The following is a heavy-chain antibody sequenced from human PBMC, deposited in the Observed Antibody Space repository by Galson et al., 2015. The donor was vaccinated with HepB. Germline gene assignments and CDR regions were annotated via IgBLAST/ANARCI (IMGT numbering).Heavy chain of an antibody. CDR3: ARLVFRGIAAAGTIPIDY. V-gene: IGHV5-10-1*01. CDR1: GYRFTSYW. J-gene: IGHJ4*02. Sequence: QSGAEVKKPGESLRISCKGSGYRFTSYWISWVRQMPGKGLEWMGRIDPSDSYTNYSPSFQGHVTISADKSISTAYLQWSSLKASDTAMYYCARLVFRGIAAAGTIPIDYWGQGALVTVSS. D-gene: IGHD6-13*01. CDR2: IDPSDSYT.